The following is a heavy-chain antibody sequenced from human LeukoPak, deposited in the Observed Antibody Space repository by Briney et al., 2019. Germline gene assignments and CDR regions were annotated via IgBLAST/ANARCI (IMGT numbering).Heavy chain of an antibody. CDR2: INHSGST. D-gene: IGHD6-19*01. CDR3: ARGRERQWLVRRYFDY. Sequence: SETLSLTCAVYGGSFSGYYWSWIRQPPGKGLEWIGEINHSGSTNYNPSLKSRVTISVDTSKNQFSLKLSSVTAADTAVYYCARGRERQWLVRRYFDYWGQGTLVTVSS. CDR1: GGSFSGYY. J-gene: IGHJ4*02. V-gene: IGHV4-34*01.